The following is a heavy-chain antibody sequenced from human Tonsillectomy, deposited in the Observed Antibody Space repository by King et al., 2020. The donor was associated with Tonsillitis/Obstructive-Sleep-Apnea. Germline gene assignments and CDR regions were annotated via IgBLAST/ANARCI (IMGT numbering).Heavy chain of an antibody. V-gene: IGHV3-30*04. Sequence: VQLVESGGGVVQPGRSLRLSCAASGFTFSRYAMHWVRQAPGKGLEWVAVISYDGSNKYYADSVKGRFTISRDNSKNTLHLQMNSLRAEDTAVFYCARGAPGSPWSYFDSWGQGPLVTVSS. CDR2: ISYDGSNK. D-gene: IGHD3-10*01. CDR3: ARGAPGSPWSYFDS. CDR1: GFTFSRYA. J-gene: IGHJ4*02.